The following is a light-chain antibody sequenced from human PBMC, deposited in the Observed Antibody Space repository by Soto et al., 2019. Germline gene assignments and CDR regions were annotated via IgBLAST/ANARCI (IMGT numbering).Light chain of an antibody. CDR3: QQYDNLPFT. V-gene: IGKV1-33*01. CDR2: DAS. Sequence: DIQMTQSPSSLSASVGDRVTITCQASQDISSYLNWYQQKPGKAPKLLIYDASNFETGVPPRFSGSGSGTDFTFTISSLQTEDIATYYCQQYDNLPFTFGQGTRVEIK. CDR1: QDISSY. J-gene: IGKJ5*01.